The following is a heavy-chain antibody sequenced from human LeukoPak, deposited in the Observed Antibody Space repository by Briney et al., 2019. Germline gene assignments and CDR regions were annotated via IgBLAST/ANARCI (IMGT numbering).Heavy chain of an antibody. CDR2: INPNSGGA. Sequence: ASVTVSFKASVYTFTYYYMHWVRQAPGQGVEWMGWINPNSGGAKYERKFQGRVTMTRDTSISTAYMDVNRLRSDDTAVYYCARGLGTVTTLNYYVADWGQGTLVTVSS. V-gene: IGHV1-2*02. CDR1: VYTFTYYY. D-gene: IGHD4-17*01. CDR3: ARGLGTVTTLNYYVAD. J-gene: IGHJ4*02.